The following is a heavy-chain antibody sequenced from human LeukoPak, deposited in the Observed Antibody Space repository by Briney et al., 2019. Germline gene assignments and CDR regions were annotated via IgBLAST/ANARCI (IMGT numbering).Heavy chain of an antibody. CDR1: GGSISSYY. CDR3: ARAHSSSYYFDY. D-gene: IGHD6-6*01. CDR2: IFYSGST. V-gene: IGHV4-59*07. Sequence: ASDTLPLPCTVFGGSISSYYWSWIRHPPGQELERIGYIFYSGSTSYDPSVKSRVTISVDTSKNQFPLKLSSVTAADTAVYYCARAHSSSYYFDYWGQGTLVTVAS. J-gene: IGHJ4*02.